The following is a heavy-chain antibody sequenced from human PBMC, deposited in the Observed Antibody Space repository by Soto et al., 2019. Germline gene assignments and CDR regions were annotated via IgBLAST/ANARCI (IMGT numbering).Heavy chain of an antibody. CDR1: GGSISSGDYY. V-gene: IGHV4-30-4*01. CDR2: IYYSGST. Sequence: QVQLQESGPGLVKPSQTLSLTCTVSGGSISSGDYYWSWIRQPPGKGLEWIGYIYYSGSTYYNPSLKSRVTITVNXSKNQFSLKLSSVTAADTAVYYCARERPDGSRLDPWGQGTLVTVSS. D-gene: IGHD6-13*01. CDR3: ARERPDGSRLDP. J-gene: IGHJ5*02.